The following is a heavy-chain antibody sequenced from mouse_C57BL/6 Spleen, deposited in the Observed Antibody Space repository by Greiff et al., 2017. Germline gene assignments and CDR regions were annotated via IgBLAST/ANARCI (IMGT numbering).Heavy chain of an antibody. V-gene: IGHV1-15*01. CDR2: IDPETGGT. CDR1: GYTFTDYE. D-gene: IGHD1-1*01. CDR3: TIYYYGSSGY. Sequence: VQLQQSGAELVRPGASVTLSCKASGYTFTDYEMHWVKQTPVHGLEWIGAIDPETGGTAYNQKFKGKAILTADKSSSTAYMELRSLTSEGSAVYYCTIYYYGSSGYWGQGTTLTVSS. J-gene: IGHJ2*01.